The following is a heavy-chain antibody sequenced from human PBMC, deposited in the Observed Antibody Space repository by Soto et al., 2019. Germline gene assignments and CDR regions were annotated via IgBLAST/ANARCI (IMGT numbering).Heavy chain of an antibody. V-gene: IGHV3-15*07. CDR2: ITSIADGGTT. Sequence: PGGSLRLSCAASDFILTGFSFSQAWMNWVRQAPGKGLEWVGRITSIADGGTTDYAAPVRGRFTISRDDSKDTIYLQMNSLKTEDTGVYYCTTDIPWNNGAHVDYWAQGTLVTVS. J-gene: IGHJ4*02. CDR3: TTDIPWNNGAHVDY. CDR1: DFILTGFSFSQAW. D-gene: IGHD1-1*01.